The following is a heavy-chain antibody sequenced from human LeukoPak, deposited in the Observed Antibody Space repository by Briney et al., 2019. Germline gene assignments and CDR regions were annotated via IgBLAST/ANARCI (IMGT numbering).Heavy chain of an antibody. CDR1: GFTFSSYL. Sequence: GGSLRLSCAVSGFTFSSYLMSWARQAPGKGLEWVASIKQDGSETYYVDSVKGRFTISRDNAKNALWLQMNSLRVEDTAVYYCAKTETGDYFDYWGQGTLVTVSS. J-gene: IGHJ4*02. D-gene: IGHD7-27*01. CDR3: AKTETGDYFDY. V-gene: IGHV3-7*01. CDR2: IKQDGSET.